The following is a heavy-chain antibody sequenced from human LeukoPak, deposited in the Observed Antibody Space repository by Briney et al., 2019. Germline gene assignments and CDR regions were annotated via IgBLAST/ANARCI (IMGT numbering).Heavy chain of an antibody. CDR3: AGIYNYGPFDY. D-gene: IGHD5-18*01. CDR2: IKQDGSVK. CDR1: GFTFSSYW. J-gene: IGHJ4*02. Sequence: GGSLRLSCAASGFTFSSYWLSWVRQAPGKGLEWVANIKQDGSVKYYVDSVKGRFTISRDNAENSLYLQMHSLRAEDTAVYYCAGIYNYGPFDYWGQGTLVTVSS. V-gene: IGHV3-7*01.